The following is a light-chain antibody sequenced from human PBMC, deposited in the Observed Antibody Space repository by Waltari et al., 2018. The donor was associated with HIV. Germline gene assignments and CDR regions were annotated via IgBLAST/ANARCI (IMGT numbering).Light chain of an antibody. CDR1: TSNIGSNY. Sequence: SVLTQPPSASGTPGQRVTISCSGGTSNIGSNYVFWYQHLPGTAPKLLIHRNNQRPSGVPDRFSGSTSGTSASLAISGLRSEDEADYYCVAWDDSLRGVVFGGGTKVAVL. J-gene: IGLJ2*01. CDR2: RNN. V-gene: IGLV1-47*01. CDR3: VAWDDSLRGVV.